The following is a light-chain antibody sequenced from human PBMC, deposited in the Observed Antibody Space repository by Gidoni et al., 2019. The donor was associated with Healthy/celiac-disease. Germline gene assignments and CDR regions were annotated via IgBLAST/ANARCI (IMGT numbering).Light chain of an antibody. CDR2: KAS. J-gene: IGKJ2*01. V-gene: IGKV1-5*03. CDR3: QQYNSSPYT. Sequence: DIQLTQSPSTLSASVGDRVTLTCRASQSISSWLAWYQQKPGKAPKLLIYKASSLESGVPSRFRGSGSGTEFTLTISSLQPDDFATYYCQQYNSSPYTFXQXTKLEIK. CDR1: QSISSW.